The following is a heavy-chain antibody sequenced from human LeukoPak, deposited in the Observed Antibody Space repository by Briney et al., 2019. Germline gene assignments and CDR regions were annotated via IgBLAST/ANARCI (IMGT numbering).Heavy chain of an antibody. CDR3: ARQGSGWHYYYFDY. CDR1: GYSISSSYY. D-gene: IGHD6-19*01. V-gene: IGHV4-38-2*02. CDR2: IYNSGST. J-gene: IGHJ4*02. Sequence: PSETLSLTCTVSGYSISSSYYWGWIRQPPGKGLEWIGSIYNSGSTYYNPSLKSRVTISVDTSKNQFSLKLSSVTAGDTAVYYCARQGSGWHYYYFDYWGQGTLVTVSS.